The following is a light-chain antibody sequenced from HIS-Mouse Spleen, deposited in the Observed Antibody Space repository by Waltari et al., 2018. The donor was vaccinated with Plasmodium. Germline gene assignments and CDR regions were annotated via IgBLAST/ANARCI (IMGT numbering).Light chain of an antibody. CDR1: RIGSKS. CDR2: DDS. CDR3: QVWDSSSDHVV. V-gene: IGLV3-21*02. J-gene: IGLJ2*01. Sequence: SYVLTQPPAVSVAPGQTARITGGGDRIGSKSGRWYQQKPGQAPVLVVYDDSDRPSGIPARFSGSNSGNTATLTISRVEAGDEADYYCQVWDSSSDHVVFGGGTKLTVL.